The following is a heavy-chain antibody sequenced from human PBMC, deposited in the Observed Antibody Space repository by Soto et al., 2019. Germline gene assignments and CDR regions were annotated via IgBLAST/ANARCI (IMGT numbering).Heavy chain of an antibody. CDR3: ATDRTTNGDYVSSEEEDYYGMDV. Sequence: GASVKVSCKVSGYTLTELSMHWVRQAPGKGLEWMGGFDPEDGETIYAQKFQGRVTMTEDTSTDTAYMELSSLRSEDTAVYYCATDRTTNGDYVSSEEEDYYGMDVWGQGTTVTVSS. J-gene: IGHJ6*02. CDR2: FDPEDGET. CDR1: GYTLTELS. V-gene: IGHV1-24*01. D-gene: IGHD4-17*01.